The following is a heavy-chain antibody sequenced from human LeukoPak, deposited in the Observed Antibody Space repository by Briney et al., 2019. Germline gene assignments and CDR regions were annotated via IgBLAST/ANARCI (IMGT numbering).Heavy chain of an antibody. CDR1: GFTVSSNY. J-gene: IGHJ4*02. Sequence: GGSLRLSCVASGFTVSSNYMNWVRQAPGKGLEWVSVITSGGNTYYADSVKGRFTTSRDNSKNTLYVQMNSLRAEDTAIYYCARGRGYRDYDRPLDYWGQGTLVTVSS. V-gene: IGHV3-53*01. CDR2: ITSGGNT. CDR3: ARGRGYRDYDRPLDY. D-gene: IGHD5-12*01.